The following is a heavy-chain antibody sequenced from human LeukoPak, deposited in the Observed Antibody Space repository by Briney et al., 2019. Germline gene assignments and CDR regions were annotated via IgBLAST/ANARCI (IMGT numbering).Heavy chain of an antibody. CDR2: ISGSGSTI. J-gene: IGHJ5*01. D-gene: IGHD1-1*01. CDR3: TRGAIPGYGDNWFWFDS. Sequence: GGSLRLSCAASGFTFSDYHMTWIRQAPGKGLEWVSYISGSGSTIYYTDSVKGRFTISRDNARNSVYLQMNSLRDEDTATYYCTRGAIPGYGDNWFWFDSWGQGTLVSVSS. V-gene: IGHV3-11*04. CDR1: GFTFSDYH.